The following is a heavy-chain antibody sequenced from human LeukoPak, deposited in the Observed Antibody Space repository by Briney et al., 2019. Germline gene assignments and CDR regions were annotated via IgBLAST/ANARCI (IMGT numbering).Heavy chain of an antibody. Sequence: ASVKVSCKASGYTFTSYGISWVRQAPGQGLEWKGWISAYNGNTNYAQKLQGRVTMTTDTSTSTAYMELRSLRSDDTAVYYCARDHLGIVVVPAAMDTTYYMDVWGKGTTVTVSS. J-gene: IGHJ6*03. CDR3: ARDHLGIVVVPAAMDTTYYMDV. D-gene: IGHD2-2*01. CDR2: ISAYNGNT. CDR1: GYTFTSYG. V-gene: IGHV1-18*04.